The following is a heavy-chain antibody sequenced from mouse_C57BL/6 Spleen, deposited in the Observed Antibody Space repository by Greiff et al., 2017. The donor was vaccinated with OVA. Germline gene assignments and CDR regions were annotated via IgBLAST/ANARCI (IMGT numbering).Heavy chain of an antibody. D-gene: IGHD1-1*01. CDR3: TRWEYYGSSFAY. Sequence: VQLQQSGAELVRPGASVTLSCKASGYTFTDYEMHWVKQTPVHGLEWIGAIDPETGGTASNQKFKGQAILTADKSSSTAYMELRSLTSEDSAVYYCTRWEYYGSSFAYWGQGTLVTVSA. CDR2: IDPETGGT. V-gene: IGHV1-15*01. CDR1: GYTFTDYE. J-gene: IGHJ3*01.